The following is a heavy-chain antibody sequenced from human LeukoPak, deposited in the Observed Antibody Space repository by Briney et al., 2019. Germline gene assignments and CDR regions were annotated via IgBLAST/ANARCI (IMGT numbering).Heavy chain of an antibody. CDR2: IYYSGST. V-gene: IGHV4-59*08. CDR3: ARGARAGYNLEPFDY. CDR1: GGSMSSYY. J-gene: IGHJ4*02. D-gene: IGHD5-24*01. Sequence: SETLSLTCTVSGGSMSSYYWSWIRHPPGKGLEWIGYIYYSGSTKYNPSLKSQVTISVDTSKNQFSLKLSSVTAADTAVYYCARGARAGYNLEPFDYWGQGTLVTVSS.